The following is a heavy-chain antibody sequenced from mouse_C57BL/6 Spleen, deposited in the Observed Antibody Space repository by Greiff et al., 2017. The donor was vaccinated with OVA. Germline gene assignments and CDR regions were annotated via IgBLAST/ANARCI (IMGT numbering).Heavy chain of an antibody. CDR2: IDPSDSYT. CDR1: GYTFTSYW. J-gene: IGHJ3*01. Sequence: VQLQQPGAELVRPGASVKLSCKASGYTFTSYWMHWVKQRPGQGLEWIGEIDPSDSYTNYNQKFKGKSTLTVDKSSSTAYMQLSILTSETSAVYYCAVGNSAGWFAYWGQGTLVTVSA. D-gene: IGHD2-1*01. CDR3: AVGNSAGWFAY. V-gene: IGHV1-69*01.